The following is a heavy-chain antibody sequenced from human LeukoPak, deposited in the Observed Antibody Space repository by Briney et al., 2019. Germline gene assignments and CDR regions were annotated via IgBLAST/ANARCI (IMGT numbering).Heavy chain of an antibody. D-gene: IGHD1-26*01. J-gene: IGHJ4*02. CDR2: IYYSGST. Sequence: SETLSLTCTVSGGSMINYYWGWIRQPPGKGLEWIAYIYYSGSTNYNSSLKSRVTISVDTSKNQFSLKLSSVTAADTAVYYCARGRPAIVGATTFDYWGQGTLVTASS. CDR3: ARGRPAIVGATTFDY. CDR1: GGSMINYY. V-gene: IGHV4-59*12.